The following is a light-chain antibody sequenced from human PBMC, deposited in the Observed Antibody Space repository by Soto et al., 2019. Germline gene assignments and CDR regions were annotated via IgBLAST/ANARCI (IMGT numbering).Light chain of an antibody. CDR1: QSISSTF. Sequence: EIVLTQSPGTLSLSPGERATLSCRASQSISSTFLAWYQHKPGQAPRVLIYGASRRATGIPDRFSGSGSGTDFTLTISRLEPEDFALYYGQQYYSSWTFGQGIKVEMK. CDR2: GAS. CDR3: QQYYSSWT. V-gene: IGKV3-20*01. J-gene: IGKJ1*01.